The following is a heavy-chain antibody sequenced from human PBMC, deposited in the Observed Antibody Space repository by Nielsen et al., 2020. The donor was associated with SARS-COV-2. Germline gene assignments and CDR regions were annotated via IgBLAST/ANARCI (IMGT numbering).Heavy chain of an antibody. CDR3: ARVLAAGLIYYYYGMDV. V-gene: IGHV3-30*04. CDR2: ISYDGSNK. Sequence: GSLRLSCAASGFTFSSYAMHWVRQAPGKGLEWVAVISYDGSNKYYADSVKGRFTISRDNSKNTLYLQMNSLRAEDTAVYYCARVLAAGLIYYYYGMDVWGQGTTVTVSS. J-gene: IGHJ6*02. D-gene: IGHD6-13*01. CDR1: GFTFSSYA.